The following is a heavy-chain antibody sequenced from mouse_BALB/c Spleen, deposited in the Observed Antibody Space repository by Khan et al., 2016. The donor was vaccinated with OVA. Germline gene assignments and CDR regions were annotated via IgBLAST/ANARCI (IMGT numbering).Heavy chain of an antibody. D-gene: IGHD2-14*01. CDR2: IYPGNVNT. CDR3: ARCGYRYAY. J-gene: IGHJ3*01. V-gene: IGHV1S56*01. CDR1: GYIFTSYY. Sequence: VQLQQSGPELVKPGASVRISCKASGYIFTSYYIHWVKQRPGQGLEWIGWIYPGNVNTKYNEKFKGKATLTADKSSSTAYLQLTSLTSEDPAVLFCARCGYRYAYWGQGTLVTVSA.